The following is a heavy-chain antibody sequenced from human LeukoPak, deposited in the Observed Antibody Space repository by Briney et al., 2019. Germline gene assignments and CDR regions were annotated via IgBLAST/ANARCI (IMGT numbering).Heavy chain of an antibody. CDR2: SSAYNGNT. J-gene: IGHJ4*02. CDR1: GYTFTSYG. Sequence: GASVKVSCKASGYTFTSYGISWVRQAPGQGVAWMGCSSAYNGNTNYAQKLQGRVTMTTDTSTSTAYMELRSLRSADTAVYYCARDLGTGNSGSLADYWGLGTLVTVST. CDR3: ARDLGTGNSGSLADY. V-gene: IGHV1-18*01. D-gene: IGHD3-10*01.